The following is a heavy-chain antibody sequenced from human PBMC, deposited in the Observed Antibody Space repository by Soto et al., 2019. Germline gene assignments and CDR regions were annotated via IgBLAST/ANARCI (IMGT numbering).Heavy chain of an antibody. V-gene: IGHV4-38-2*01. Sequence: SDNLSPTCGVSGYSISCGYYWDWTRQSPGKGLEWIGSIYHRGSTYYNPSLKSRVTISLDTSKNQFSLRLTSVTAADTAVYYCVRGGDTMVRGVIIFYYYRMGVWGQGTTVTVSS. CDR3: VRGGDTMVRGVIIFYYYRMGV. D-gene: IGHD3-10*01. CDR2: IYHRGST. CDR1: GYSISCGYY. J-gene: IGHJ6*02.